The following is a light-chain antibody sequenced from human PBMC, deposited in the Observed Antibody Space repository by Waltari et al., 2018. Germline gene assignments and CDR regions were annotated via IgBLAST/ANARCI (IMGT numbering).Light chain of an antibody. CDR3: QQRSNWLLFT. Sequence: IVLTQSPATLSLSPGERATLSGRASQSVSSYLAWYQQKPCQAPRLPIYDASNRATGIPARFSGSGSGTDFTLTISSLEPEDFAVYYCQQRSNWLLFTFGPGTKVDIK. CDR2: DAS. J-gene: IGKJ3*01. CDR1: QSVSSY. V-gene: IGKV3-11*01.